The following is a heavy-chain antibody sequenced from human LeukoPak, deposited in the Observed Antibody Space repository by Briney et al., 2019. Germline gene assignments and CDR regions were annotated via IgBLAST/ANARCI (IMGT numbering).Heavy chain of an antibody. CDR1: GDSISTNNW. J-gene: IGHJ5*02. CDR2: IYHSEST. D-gene: IGHD5-12*01. V-gene: IGHV4-4*02. CDR3: ARDAIVTTMGGKNWFDP. Sequence: SGTLSLTCGVSGDSISTNNWWTWVRQPPGKGLEWIGEIYHSESTNYNPSLKSRVTISVDKSKNQFSLNLSSVTAADTAVYYCARDAIVTTMGGKNWFDPWGQGTLVTVSS.